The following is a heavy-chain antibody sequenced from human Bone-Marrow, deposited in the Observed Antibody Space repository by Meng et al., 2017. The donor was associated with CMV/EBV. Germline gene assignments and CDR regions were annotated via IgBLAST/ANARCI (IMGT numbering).Heavy chain of an antibody. V-gene: IGHV3-21*01. CDR3: ASYYCSSTSCFAGYYGMDV. Sequence: GESLKISCAASGFTFSSYSMNWVRQAPGKGLEWVSSISSSSSYIYYADSVKGRFTISRDNAKNSLYLQMNSLRAEDTAVYYCASYYCSSTSCFAGYYGMDVWGQGTTVTVSS. CDR2: ISSSSSYI. CDR1: GFTFSSYS. J-gene: IGHJ6*02. D-gene: IGHD2-2*01.